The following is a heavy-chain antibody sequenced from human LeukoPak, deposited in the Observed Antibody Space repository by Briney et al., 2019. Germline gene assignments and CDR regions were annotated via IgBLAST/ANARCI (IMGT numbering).Heavy chain of an antibody. V-gene: IGHV3-48*01. CDR1: GFTFSSYS. CDR2: ISSSSSTI. D-gene: IGHD6-19*01. CDR3: ARDRGSGWQALDY. Sequence: GGSLRLSCAASGFTFSSYSMNWVRQAPGKGLEWVSYISSSSSTIYYADSVKGRFTISRDNAKNSLYLQMNSLRAEDTAVYYCARDRGSGWQALDYWGQGTLVTVSS. J-gene: IGHJ4*02.